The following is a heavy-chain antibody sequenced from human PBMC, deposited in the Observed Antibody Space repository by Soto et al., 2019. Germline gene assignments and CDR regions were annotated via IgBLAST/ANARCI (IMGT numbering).Heavy chain of an antibody. D-gene: IGHD3-3*01. V-gene: IGHV3-23*01. CDR2: ISGSGGST. Sequence: GGSLRLSCAASGFTFSSYAMSWVRQAPGKGLEWVSAISGSGGSTYYADSVKGRFTISRDNSKNTLYLQMNSLRAEDTAVYYCAKDHWYYDFWSGNNWFDPWGQGTLVTVAS. CDR3: AKDHWYYDFWSGNNWFDP. J-gene: IGHJ5*02. CDR1: GFTFSSYA.